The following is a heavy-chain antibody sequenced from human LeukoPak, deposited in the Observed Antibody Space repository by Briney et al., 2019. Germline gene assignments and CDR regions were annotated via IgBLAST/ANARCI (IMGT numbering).Heavy chain of an antibody. CDR2: IIPIFGTA. D-gene: IGHD1-1*01. V-gene: IGHV1-69*01. Sequence: PVKVSCKASGGTFTSYAISWVRQAPGQGLEWMGGIIPIFGTANYAQKFQGRVTITADGSTSTAYMELSSLTSEDTAVYYWARGTGTTFDRWGQGTLVTVSS. CDR1: GGTFTSYA. CDR3: ARGTGTTFDR. J-gene: IGHJ5*02.